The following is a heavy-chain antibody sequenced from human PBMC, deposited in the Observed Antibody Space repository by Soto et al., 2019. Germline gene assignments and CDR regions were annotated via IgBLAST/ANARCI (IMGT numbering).Heavy chain of an antibody. D-gene: IGHD3-3*01. CDR3: ARVGIGNFWSGYYYGMDV. J-gene: IGHJ6*02. V-gene: IGHV1-2*04. CDR1: GYTFTGYY. CDR2: INPNSGGT. Sequence: QVQLVQSGAEVKKPGASVKVSCKASGYTFTGYYMHWVRQAPGQGLEWMGWINPNSGGTNYAQKFQGCVTMTRDTSISTAYMELSRLRSDDTAVYYCARVGIGNFWSGYYYGMDVWGQGTTVTVSS.